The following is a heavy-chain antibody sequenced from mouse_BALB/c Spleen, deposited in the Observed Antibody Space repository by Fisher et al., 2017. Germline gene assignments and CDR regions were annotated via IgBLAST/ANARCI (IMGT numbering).Heavy chain of an antibody. J-gene: IGHJ4*01. D-gene: IGHD3-2*02. CDR3: ARFRELHAMDY. Sequence: KFKGKATLTVDKSSSTAYMQLSSPTSEDSAVYYCARFRELHAMDYWGQGTSVTVSS. V-gene: IGHV1-69*02.